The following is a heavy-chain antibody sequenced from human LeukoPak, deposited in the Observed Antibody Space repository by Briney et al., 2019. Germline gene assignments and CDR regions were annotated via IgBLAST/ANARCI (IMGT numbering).Heavy chain of an antibody. Sequence: GGSLRLSCAASGFTFSSYSMNWVRQAPGKGLEWVSSISSSSSYIYYADSVKGRFTISRDNANNSLYLQMNSLRAEDTAVYYCAREGRDDYGMDVWGKGTTVTVSS. CDR1: GFTFSSYS. V-gene: IGHV3-21*01. D-gene: IGHD3-10*01. CDR2: ISSSSSYI. CDR3: AREGRDDYGMDV. J-gene: IGHJ6*04.